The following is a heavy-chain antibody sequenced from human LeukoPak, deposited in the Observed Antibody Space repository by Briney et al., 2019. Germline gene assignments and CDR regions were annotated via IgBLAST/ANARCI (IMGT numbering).Heavy chain of an antibody. D-gene: IGHD3-16*02. J-gene: IGHJ4*02. CDR3: ARDYASYVWGSYPDY. V-gene: IGHV3-33*08. Sequence: TGGSLRLSCAASGFTFSSYGMHWVRQAPGKGLEWVAVIWYDGSNKYYADSVKGRFTISRDNSKNTLYLQMNSLRAEDTAVYYCARDYASYVWGSYPDYWGQGTLVTVSS. CDR2: IWYDGSNK. CDR1: GFTFSSYG.